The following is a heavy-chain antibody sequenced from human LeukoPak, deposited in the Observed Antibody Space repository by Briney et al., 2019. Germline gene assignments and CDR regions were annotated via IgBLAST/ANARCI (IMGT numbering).Heavy chain of an antibody. CDR1: GYTFTSYG. CDR3: ATERWNSGNFVVY. D-gene: IGHD1-7*01. Sequence: ASVKVSCKASGYTFTSYGISWVRQAPGQGLEWMGWISAYNGNTNYAQKLQGRVTMTEDTSTDTAYMELSSLRSEDTAVYYCATERWNSGNFVVYWGQGTLVTVSS. V-gene: IGHV1-18*01. J-gene: IGHJ4*02. CDR2: ISAYNGNT.